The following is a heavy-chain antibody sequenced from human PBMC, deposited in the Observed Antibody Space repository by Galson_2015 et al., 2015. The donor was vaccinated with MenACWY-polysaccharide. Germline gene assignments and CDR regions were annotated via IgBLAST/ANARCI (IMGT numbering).Heavy chain of an antibody. Sequence: TLSLACPLSGGSISSGDYFWTWIRQSPGKGLEWIGFINHSGNTYYTPSLESRVRMSVDTSRHQFSLRLTSVSAADTATYYCVREATVTTFDFWGQGALVSVSS. V-gene: IGHV4-30-4*01. CDR1: GGSISSGDYF. D-gene: IGHD4-17*01. CDR3: VREATVTTFDF. CDR2: INHSGNT. J-gene: IGHJ4*02.